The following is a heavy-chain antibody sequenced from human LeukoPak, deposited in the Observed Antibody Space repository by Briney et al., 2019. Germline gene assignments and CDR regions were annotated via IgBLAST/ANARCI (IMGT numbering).Heavy chain of an antibody. CDR3: ARKSYGRFDY. Sequence: SETLSLTCAVYGGSFSVYYWSWIRQPPGKGLEWIGEINHSGSTNYNPSLKSRVTISVDTSKNQFSLKLSSVTAADTAVYYCARKSYGRFDYWGQGTLVTVSS. D-gene: IGHD1-26*01. CDR1: GGSFSVYY. V-gene: IGHV4-34*01. CDR2: INHSGST. J-gene: IGHJ4*02.